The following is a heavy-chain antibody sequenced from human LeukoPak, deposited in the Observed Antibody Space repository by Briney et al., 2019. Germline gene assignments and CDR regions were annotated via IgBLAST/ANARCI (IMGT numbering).Heavy chain of an antibody. CDR3: ARVTAGDHQFLDY. D-gene: IGHD1-14*01. V-gene: IGHV4-59*01. J-gene: IGHJ4*02. Sequence: PSETLSLTCTVSGGSISSYYWSWIRQPPGKGLEWIGYIYYSGSTNYNPSLKSRVTISVDTSKNQFSLKLSSVTAADTAVYYCARVTAGDHQFLDYWGQGTPVTVSS. CDR2: IYYSGST. CDR1: GGSISSYY.